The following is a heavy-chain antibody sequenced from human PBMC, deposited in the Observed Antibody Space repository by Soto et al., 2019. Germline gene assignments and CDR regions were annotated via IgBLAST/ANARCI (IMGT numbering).Heavy chain of an antibody. CDR1: GFTFSSYA. J-gene: IGHJ4*02. D-gene: IGHD1-7*01. CDR2: ISGSGGST. V-gene: IGHV3-23*01. CDR3: AKDRPQLELLPEYDY. Sequence: EVQLLESGGGLVQPGGSLRLSCAASGFTFSSYAMSWVRQAPGKGLEWVSAISGSGGSTYYADSVKGRFTISRDNSKNKLYLQMNSLRAEDTDVYYCAKDRPQLELLPEYDYWGQGTLVTVSS.